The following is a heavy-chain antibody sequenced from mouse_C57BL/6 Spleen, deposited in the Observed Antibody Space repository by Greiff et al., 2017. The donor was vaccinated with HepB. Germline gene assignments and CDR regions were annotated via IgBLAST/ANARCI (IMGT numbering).Heavy chain of an antibody. V-gene: IGHV14-1*01. CDR1: GFNIKDYY. Sequence: VQLKESGAELVRPGASVKLSCTASGFNIKDYYMHWVKQRPEQGLEWIGRIDPEDGDTEYAPKFQGKATMTADTSSNTAYLQLSSLTSEDTAVYYCTRAFYGSSPWFAYWGQGTLVTVSA. D-gene: IGHD1-1*01. J-gene: IGHJ3*01. CDR3: TRAFYGSSPWFAY. CDR2: IDPEDGDT.